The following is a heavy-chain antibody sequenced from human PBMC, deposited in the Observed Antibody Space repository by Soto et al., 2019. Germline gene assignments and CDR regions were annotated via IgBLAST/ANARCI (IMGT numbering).Heavy chain of an antibody. J-gene: IGHJ4*02. CDR1: GFTFSDHY. D-gene: IGHD3-9*01. Sequence: EVQLVESGGGLVQPGGSLRLSCAASGFTFSDHYMDWVRQAPGKGLEWVGRTRYTPNSYTTEYAASVKGRFTISRDDSKNSLYLQMNSLKTEDTAVYYCARVVDYYFDYWGQGTLVTVSS. CDR3: ARVVDYYFDY. V-gene: IGHV3-72*01. CDR2: TRYTPNSYTT.